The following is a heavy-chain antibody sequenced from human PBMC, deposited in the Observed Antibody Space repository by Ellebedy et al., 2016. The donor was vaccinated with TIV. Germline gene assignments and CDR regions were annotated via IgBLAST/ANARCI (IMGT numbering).Heavy chain of an antibody. CDR2: INPDRGDT. Sequence: AASVKVSCKASGYSFTGYYIHWVRQAPGQGLEWMGWINPDRGDTKYPQSFQVRVSMTRDTSSSTAYMELSGLTSDDTAIYYCAKDRFPYYDSSGTTGYFDCWGQGTLSPSPQ. J-gene: IGHJ4*02. CDR1: GYSFTGYY. CDR3: AKDRFPYYDSSGTTGYFDC. V-gene: IGHV1-2*02. D-gene: IGHD3-22*01.